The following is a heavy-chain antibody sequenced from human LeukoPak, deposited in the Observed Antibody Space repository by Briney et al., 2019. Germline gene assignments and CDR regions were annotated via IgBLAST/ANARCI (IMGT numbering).Heavy chain of an antibody. D-gene: IGHD1-1*01. J-gene: IGHJ6*02. V-gene: IGHV3-48*03. Sequence: GGSLRLSCAASGFTFSSYEMNWVRQAPGKGLEWVSYTSSSGRTKYYADSVKGRFTISRDNAKNSLYLQMNSLRAEDTAVYYCAREVRANDYYYGMDVWGQGTTVTVSS. CDR1: GFTFSSYE. CDR3: AREVRANDYYYGMDV. CDR2: TSSSGRTK.